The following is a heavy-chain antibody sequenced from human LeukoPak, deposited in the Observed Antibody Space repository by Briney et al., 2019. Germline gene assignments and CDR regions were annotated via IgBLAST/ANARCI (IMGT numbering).Heavy chain of an antibody. D-gene: IGHD2-8*01. J-gene: IGHJ3*02. CDR1: GGTFSDYA. CDR3: SRGRGVHASFDI. V-gene: IGHV1-69*05. Sequence: GASVKVSCKASGGTFSDYAITWVRQAPGQGLEWMGGVVPIFGKAKYAQQFQGRVTIITDESTTTGYMGLSSLKSEDTAVYYCSRGRGVHASFDIWGQGTMVTVSS. CDR2: VVPIFGKA.